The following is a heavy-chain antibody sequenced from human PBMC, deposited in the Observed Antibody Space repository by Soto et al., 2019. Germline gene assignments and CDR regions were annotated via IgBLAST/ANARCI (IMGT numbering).Heavy chain of an antibody. V-gene: IGHV3-23*01. J-gene: IGHJ3*02. Sequence: EVQLLESGGGLVQPGGSLRLSCAASGFTFSSYAMSWVRQAPGKGLEWVSAISGSGGSTYYSDSVKGRFTISRDNSKNTQYLQMNSLRAEDTAVYYCAKEFYSSYCSSTSCYATDAFGIWGQGTMVTVSP. CDR2: ISGSGGST. CDR1: GFTFSSYA. CDR3: AKEFYSSYCSSTSCYATDAFGI. D-gene: IGHD2-2*01.